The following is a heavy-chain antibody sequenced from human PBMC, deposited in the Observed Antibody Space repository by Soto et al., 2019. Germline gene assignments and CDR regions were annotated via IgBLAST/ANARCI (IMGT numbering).Heavy chain of an antibody. Sequence: QVQLVESGGGVVQPGRSLRLSCAASGFTFSSYAMHWVRQAPGKGLEWVAVISYDGSNKYYADSVKGRFTISRDNSKNTLYLQMNSLRAEDTAVYYCASDPDWGVATLFDYWGQGTLVTVSS. CDR1: GFTFSSYA. CDR2: ISYDGSNK. V-gene: IGHV3-30-3*01. J-gene: IGHJ4*02. CDR3: ASDPDWGVATLFDY. D-gene: IGHD5-12*01.